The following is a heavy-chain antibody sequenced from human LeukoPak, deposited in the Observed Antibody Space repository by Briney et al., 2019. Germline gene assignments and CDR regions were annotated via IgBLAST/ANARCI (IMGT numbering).Heavy chain of an antibody. CDR1: GGSFSSGSYY. CDR3: ARGVEGGSGYYYDY. D-gene: IGHD3-22*01. V-gene: IGHV4-61*02. Sequence: PSETLSLTCAVYGGSFSSGSYYWSWIRQPAGKGLEWIGRIYISGSTNYNPSLKSRVTMSVDTSKNQFSLKLSSVTAADTAVYYCARGVEGGSGYYYDYWGQGTLVTVSS. CDR2: IYISGST. J-gene: IGHJ4*02.